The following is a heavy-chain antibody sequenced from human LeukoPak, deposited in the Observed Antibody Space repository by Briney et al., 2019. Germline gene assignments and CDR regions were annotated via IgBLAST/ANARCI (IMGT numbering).Heavy chain of an antibody. CDR2: IYTSGST. V-gene: IGHV4-4*07. J-gene: IGHJ4*02. CDR3: AREAAAGTFYFDY. Sequence: SETLSLTCIVSGDSISNYYWSWIRQPAGKGLEWIGRIYTSGSTNYNPSLKSRVTMSVDTSKNQFSLKLTSVTAADTAVYYCAREAAAGTFYFDYWGQRTLVTVSS. CDR1: GDSISNYY. D-gene: IGHD6-13*01.